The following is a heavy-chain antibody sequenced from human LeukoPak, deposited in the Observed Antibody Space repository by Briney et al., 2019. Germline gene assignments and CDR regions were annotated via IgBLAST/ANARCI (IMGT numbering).Heavy chain of an antibody. V-gene: IGHV3-30*02. CDR3: ARAGLYNWNYEGTAYFDY. CDR1: EFTFSRYG. J-gene: IGHJ4*02. CDR2: IRYDGSNK. Sequence: GGSLRLSCAASEFTFSRYGMHWVRQAPGKGLEWVAFIRYDGSNKYYADSVEGRFTISRDNAKNSLYLQMNSLRAEDTALYYCARAGLYNWNYEGTAYFDYWGQGTLVTVSS. D-gene: IGHD1-7*01.